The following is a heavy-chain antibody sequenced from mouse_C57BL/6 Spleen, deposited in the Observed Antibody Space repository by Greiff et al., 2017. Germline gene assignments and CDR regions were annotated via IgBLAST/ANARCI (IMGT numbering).Heavy chain of an antibody. CDR2: ISYDGSN. CDR3: ARGPSSLLNWYFDV. Sequence: ESGPGLVKPSQSLSLTCSVTGYSITSGYYWNWIRQFPGNKLEWMGYISYDGSNNYHPSLKNRISITRDTSKNQFFLKLNSVTTEDTATYYCARGPSSLLNWYFDVWGTGTTVTVSS. CDR1: GYSITSGYY. D-gene: IGHD2-1*01. J-gene: IGHJ1*03. V-gene: IGHV3-6*01.